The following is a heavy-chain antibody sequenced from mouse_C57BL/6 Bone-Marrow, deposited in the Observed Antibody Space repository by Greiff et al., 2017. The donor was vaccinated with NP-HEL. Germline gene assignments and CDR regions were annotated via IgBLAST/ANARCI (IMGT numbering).Heavy chain of an antibody. CDR2: ISDGGSYT. J-gene: IGHJ4*01. V-gene: IGHV5-4*01. D-gene: IGHD1-1*02. Sequence: EVHLVESGGGLVKPGGSLKLSCAASGFTFSSYAMSWVRQTPEKRLEWVATISDGGSYTYYPDNVKGRFTISRDNAKNNLYLQMSHLKSEDTAMYYCARDHGLYAMDYWGQGTSVTVSS. CDR3: ARDHGLYAMDY. CDR1: GFTFSSYA.